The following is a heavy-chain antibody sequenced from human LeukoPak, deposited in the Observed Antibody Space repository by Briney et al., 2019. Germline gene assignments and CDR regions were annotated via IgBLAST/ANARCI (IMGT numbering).Heavy chain of an antibody. CDR1: GYTLTELS. Sequence: ASVKVSCKVSGYTLTELSMHRVRQAPGKGLEWMGGFDPEDGETIYAQKFQGRVTMTEDTSTDTAYMELSSLRSEDTAVYYCATVGIFGVVIGELFDYWGQGTLVTVSS. CDR3: ATVGIFGVVIGELFDY. J-gene: IGHJ4*02. D-gene: IGHD3-3*01. V-gene: IGHV1-24*01. CDR2: FDPEDGET.